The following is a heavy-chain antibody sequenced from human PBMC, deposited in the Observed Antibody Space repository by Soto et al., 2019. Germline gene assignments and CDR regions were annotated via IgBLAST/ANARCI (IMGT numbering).Heavy chain of an antibody. Sequence: WTWIRQPPGKGLECIGHIYYTGSTFYSPSLKGRITISVDTSKNQFSLRLTSVTAADTAVYYCARNQITYYDNISGSLYYFDSWGQGTLVTVSS. D-gene: IGHD3-22*01. J-gene: IGHJ4*02. CDR3: ARNQITYYDNISGSLYYFDS. CDR2: IYYTGST. V-gene: IGHV4-31*02.